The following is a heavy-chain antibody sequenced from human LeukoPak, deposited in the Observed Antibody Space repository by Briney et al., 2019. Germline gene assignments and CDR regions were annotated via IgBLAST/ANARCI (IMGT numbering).Heavy chain of an antibody. CDR3: AKGYMSTALFDY. J-gene: IGHJ4*02. CDR2: ISGSGGTT. Sequence: PGESLRLSCAASGFTFSSYGMSWVRQAPGKGLEWVSSISGSGGTTYYADSVKGRFTISRDNSKNTLYLQMNSLRADDTAVYYCAKGYMSTALFDYWGQGTLVTVSS. CDR1: GFTFSSYG. D-gene: IGHD4-17*01. V-gene: IGHV3-23*01.